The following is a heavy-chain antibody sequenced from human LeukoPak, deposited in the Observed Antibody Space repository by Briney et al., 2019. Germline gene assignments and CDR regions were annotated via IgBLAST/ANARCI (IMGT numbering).Heavy chain of an antibody. CDR1: GFPFSSYW. D-gene: IGHD1-26*01. J-gene: IGHJ3*02. V-gene: IGHV3-7*01. CDR2: IKQDGSKK. CDR3: ARGAWELPHAFDI. Sequence: GGSLRLSCVASGFPFSSYWMTWVRQAPGKGLEWVANIKQDGSKKSYVDSVKGRFTISRDNAKNSLYLQMNSLRAEDTAVYYCARGAWELPHAFDIWGQGTMVTVSS.